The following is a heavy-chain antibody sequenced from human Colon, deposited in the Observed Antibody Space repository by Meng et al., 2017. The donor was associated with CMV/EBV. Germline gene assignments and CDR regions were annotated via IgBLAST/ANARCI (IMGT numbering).Heavy chain of an antibody. D-gene: IGHD3-16*01. CDR3: VKGHTMINP. V-gene: IGHV3-11*05. CDR1: GFIFSDYY. Sequence: VESGGGLVGPDGALRLACAASGFIFSDYYMPWIREAPGKGLEWVSYISPTGSDTNYADSVRGRFTISRDNAKNSLFLQMSSLTAEDTAVYYCVKGHTMINPWGQGTLVTVSS. CDR2: ISPTGSDT. J-gene: IGHJ5*02.